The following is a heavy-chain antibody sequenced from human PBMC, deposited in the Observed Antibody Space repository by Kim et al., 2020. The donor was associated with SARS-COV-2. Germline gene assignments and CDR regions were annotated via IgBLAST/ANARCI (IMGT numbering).Heavy chain of an antibody. J-gene: IGHJ5*02. CDR2: IYYSGST. D-gene: IGHD2-2*01. Sequence: SETLSLTCTVSGGSISSSSYYWGWIRQPPGKGLEWIGSIYYSGSTYYNPSLKSRVTISVDTSKNQFSLKLSSVTAADTAVYYCARLSAVVVPAAWGWFDPWGQGTLVTVSS. CDR3: ARLSAVVVPAAWGWFDP. V-gene: IGHV4-39*01. CDR1: GGSISSSSYY.